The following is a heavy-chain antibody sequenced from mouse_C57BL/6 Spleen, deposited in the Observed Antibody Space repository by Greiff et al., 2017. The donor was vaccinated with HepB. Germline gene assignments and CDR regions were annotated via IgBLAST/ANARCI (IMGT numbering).Heavy chain of an antibody. CDR1: GYTFTDYN. CDR2: INPNNGGT. D-gene: IGHD1-1*01. CDR3: ARSQTPYYYGSSYTLDY. Sequence: EVQGVESGPELVKPGASVKIPCKASGYTFTDYNMDWVKQSHGKSLEWIGDINPNNGGTIYNQKFKGKATLTVDKSSSTAYMELRSLTSEDTAVYYCARSQTPYYYGSSYTLDYWGQGTTLTVSS. J-gene: IGHJ2*01. V-gene: IGHV1-18*01.